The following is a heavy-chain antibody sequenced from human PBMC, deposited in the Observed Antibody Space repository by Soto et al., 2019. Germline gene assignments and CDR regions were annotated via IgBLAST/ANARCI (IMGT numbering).Heavy chain of an antibody. Sequence: SETLSLTCTVSGGSISSYYWSWIRQPAGKGLEWIGRIYTSGSTNYNPSLKSRVTMSVDTSKNQFSLKLSSVTAADTAVYYCASSKARGRDCDTFDYWGQGTLVSVS. CDR1: GGSISSYY. D-gene: IGHD2-21*02. V-gene: IGHV4-4*07. J-gene: IGHJ4*02. CDR3: ASSKARGRDCDTFDY. CDR2: IYTSGST.